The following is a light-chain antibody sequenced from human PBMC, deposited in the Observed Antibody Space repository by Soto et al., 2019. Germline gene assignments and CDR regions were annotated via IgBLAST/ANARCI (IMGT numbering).Light chain of an antibody. V-gene: IGKV3-15*01. CDR1: QSVSSY. J-gene: IGKJ2*01. CDR2: DAS. CDR3: QHYNYWPYT. Sequence: EIVLTQSASTLSWSAGERATLSCRASQSVSSYLAWYQRKPGQAPRLLIYDASTRATGVPARFSGSGYGTDFNLTISSLQSEDFAVYYCQHYNYWPYTFGQGTKVDIK.